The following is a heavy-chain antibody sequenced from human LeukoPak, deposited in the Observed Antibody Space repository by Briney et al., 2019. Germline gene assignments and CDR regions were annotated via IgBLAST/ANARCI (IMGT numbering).Heavy chain of an antibody. V-gene: IGHV3-23*01. J-gene: IGHJ3*02. CDR3: ATFRRVGLRLGELSFADI. CDR2: ISGSGGST. D-gene: IGHD3-16*02. Sequence: PGGSLRLSCAASGFTFSSYAMSWVRQAPGKGLEWVSAISGSGGSTYYADSVKGRFTISRDNSKNPLYLQMNSLRAEDTAVYSFATFRRVGLRLGELSFADIWGQGTMVTVSS. CDR1: GFTFSSYA.